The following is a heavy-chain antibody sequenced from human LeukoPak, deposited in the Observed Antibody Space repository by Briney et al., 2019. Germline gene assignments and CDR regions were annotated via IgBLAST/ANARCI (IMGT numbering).Heavy chain of an antibody. CDR2: IYTSGST. CDR3: ARQTLEMATTYYFDY. D-gene: IGHD5-24*01. V-gene: IGHV4-4*07. J-gene: IGHJ4*02. CDR1: GGPISSYY. Sequence: SETLSLTCTVSGGPISSYYWSWIRQPAGKGLEWIGRIYTSGSTNYNPSLKSRVTMSVDTSKNQFSLKLSPVTAADTAVYYCARQTLEMATTYYFDYWGQGTLVTVSS.